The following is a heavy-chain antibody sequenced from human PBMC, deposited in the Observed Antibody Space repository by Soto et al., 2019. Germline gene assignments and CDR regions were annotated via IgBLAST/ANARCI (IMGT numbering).Heavy chain of an antibody. J-gene: IGHJ6*02. CDR2: ISYDGSNK. Sequence: VGSLRLSCAASGFTFSSYGMHWVRQAPGKGLEWVAVISYDGSNKYYADSVKGRFTISRDNSKNTLYLQMNSLRAEDTAVYYCAKDDLGRYSSSWSRFYYYGMDVWGQGTTVTVSS. CDR1: GFTFSSYG. D-gene: IGHD6-13*01. CDR3: AKDDLGRYSSSWSRFYYYGMDV. V-gene: IGHV3-30*18.